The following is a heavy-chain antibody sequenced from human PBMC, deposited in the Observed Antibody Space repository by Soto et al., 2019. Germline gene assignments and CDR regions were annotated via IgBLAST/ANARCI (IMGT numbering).Heavy chain of an antibody. CDR2: ISSSGSTI. CDR1: GFTFSSYE. Sequence: PGGSLRLSCAASGFTFSSYEMSWVRQAPGKGLEWVSYISSSGSTIYYADSVKGRFTISRDNAKNSLYLQMNSLRAEDTAVYYCARFWLEYQPPYYYGMHVWSQWPTLTGS. CDR3: ARFWLEYQPPYYYGMHV. J-gene: IGHJ6*02. V-gene: IGHV3-48*03. D-gene: IGHD2-2*01.